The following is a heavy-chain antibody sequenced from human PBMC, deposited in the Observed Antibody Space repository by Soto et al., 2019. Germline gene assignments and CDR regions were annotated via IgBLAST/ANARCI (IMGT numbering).Heavy chain of an antibody. V-gene: IGHV4-59*01. CDR1: GGSISSYY. D-gene: IGHD3-10*01. Sequence: SETLSLTCTVSGGSISSYYWSWIRQPPGKGLEWIGYIYYSGSTNYNPSLKSRVTISVDTSKNQFSLKLSSVTAADTAVYYCAGGSGSYYGFDYWGQGTLVTVSS. CDR3: AGGSGSYYGFDY. CDR2: IYYSGST. J-gene: IGHJ4*02.